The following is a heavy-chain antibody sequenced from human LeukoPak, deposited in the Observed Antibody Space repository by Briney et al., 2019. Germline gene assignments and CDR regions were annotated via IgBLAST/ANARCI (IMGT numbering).Heavy chain of an antibody. CDR3: ARGLTWSLES. J-gene: IGHJ4*02. D-gene: IGHD2-8*02. Sequence: PGGSLRLSCAASGFTFSRFPMHWVRQAPGKGLEWVAAISNDGSTTYDADSVKGRFTISRDKSKNTLYVQMKSLRPEDTALYYCARGLTWSLESWGQGTMVAVSS. V-gene: IGHV3-30*04. CDR2: ISNDGSTT. CDR1: GFTFSRFP.